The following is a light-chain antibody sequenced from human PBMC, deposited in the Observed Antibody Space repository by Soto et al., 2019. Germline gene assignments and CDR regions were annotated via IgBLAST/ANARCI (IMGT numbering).Light chain of an antibody. Sequence: IQMAQSPSALSACVGDRVTITCRASQSISTYLNWYQQKPGKAPNLLIYTTSSLESGVPSRFSGSGSGTDFTLTISSLQPEDFATYFCQQSYSRPRTFGQGTKVDI. J-gene: IGKJ1*01. CDR2: TTS. V-gene: IGKV1-39*01. CDR3: QQSYSRPRT. CDR1: QSISTY.